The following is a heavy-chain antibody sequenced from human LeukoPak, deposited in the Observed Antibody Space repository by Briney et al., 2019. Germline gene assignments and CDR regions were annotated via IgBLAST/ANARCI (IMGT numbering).Heavy chain of an antibody. CDR1: GGSFSGYY. J-gene: IGHJ3*02. Sequence: SETLSLTCAVYGGSFSGYYWSWIRQPPGKGLEWIGEINHRGSTNYNPSLKSRVTISVDTSKNQFSLKLSSVTGADTAVYYCARGSSVMASPGAFDIWGQGTMVTVSS. D-gene: IGHD5-24*01. V-gene: IGHV4-34*01. CDR3: ARGSSVMASPGAFDI. CDR2: INHRGST.